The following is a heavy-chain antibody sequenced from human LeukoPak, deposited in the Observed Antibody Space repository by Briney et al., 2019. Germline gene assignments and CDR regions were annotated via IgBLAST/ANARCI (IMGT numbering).Heavy chain of an antibody. CDR1: GGSISSYY. V-gene: IGHV4-39*01. CDR3: ARHPSGRMWLQQGGWFDP. CDR2: MYHNGST. D-gene: IGHD5-24*01. Sequence: PSETLSLTCTVSGGSISSYYWGWIRQPPGKGLEWIGSMYHNGSTYYNPSLKSRVTISVDTSKNQFFLKLTSVTAADTAVYYCARHPSGRMWLQQGGWFDPWGQGTLVTVSS. J-gene: IGHJ5*02.